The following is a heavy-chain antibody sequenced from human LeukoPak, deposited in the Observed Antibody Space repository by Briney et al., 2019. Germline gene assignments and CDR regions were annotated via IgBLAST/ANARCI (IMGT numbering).Heavy chain of an antibody. V-gene: IGHV4-59*01. CDR1: GGFINSYY. J-gene: IGHJ3*02. CDR3: ARDRRESSKPNDAFDI. CDR2: IYYTGAT. D-gene: IGHD4-11*01. Sequence: SETLSLTCSVSGGFINSYYWSWIRQSPGKGLEWIGYIYYTGATYYNPSLERGVTISIAPSERQLSLELRSVTAADSAVYFCARDRRESSKPNDAFDIWGQGTMVTVSA.